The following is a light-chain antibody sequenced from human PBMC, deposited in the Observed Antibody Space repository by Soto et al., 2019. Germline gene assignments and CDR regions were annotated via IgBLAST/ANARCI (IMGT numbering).Light chain of an antibody. CDR1: QSVSGW. CDR2: SAS. V-gene: IGKV1-5*03. Sequence: DIQMTQSPSTLSASVGDRVTITCRASQSVSGWLAWYRQKPGKAPELLIYSASTLETGVPSRFSGSGSGTEFTLTASSLQPDDFATYYCQQYETYPLTFGGGTKIDI. J-gene: IGKJ4*01. CDR3: QQYETYPLT.